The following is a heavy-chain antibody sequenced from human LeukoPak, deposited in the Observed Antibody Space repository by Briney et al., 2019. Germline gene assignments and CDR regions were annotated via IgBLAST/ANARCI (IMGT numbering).Heavy chain of an antibody. CDR2: IYTSGST. CDR1: GGSISSYY. J-gene: IGHJ3*01. CDR3: ARNVLRYFDWGLDVLDF. Sequence: SETLSLTCTVSGGSISSYYWSWIRQPAGKGLEWIGRIYTSGSTNYNPSLKSRVTMSVDTSKNQFSLKLRSATAADTALYFCARNVLRYFDWGLDVLDFWGQGIMVTVSS. V-gene: IGHV4-4*07. D-gene: IGHD3-9*01.